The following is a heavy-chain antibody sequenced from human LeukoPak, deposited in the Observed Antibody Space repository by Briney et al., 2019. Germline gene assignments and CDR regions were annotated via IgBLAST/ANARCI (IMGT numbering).Heavy chain of an antibody. D-gene: IGHD2-2*01. Sequence: SETLSLTCNVSGGSIFTYYWGWIRQPPGKGLEWIGNIHYSGSTYYNPSLKSRVTISLDTSKKQFSLKLSSVTAADTAVYYCARNHGDIVVVPAAIGSRYYYYYYMDVWGKGTTVTISS. V-gene: IGHV4-39*01. CDR3: ARNHGDIVVVPAAIGSRYYYYYYMDV. J-gene: IGHJ6*03. CDR1: GGSIFTYY. CDR2: IHYSGST.